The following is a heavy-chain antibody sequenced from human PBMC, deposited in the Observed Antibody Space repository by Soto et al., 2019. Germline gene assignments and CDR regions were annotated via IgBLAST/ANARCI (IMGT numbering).Heavy chain of an antibody. Sequence: SETLSLTCTVSGGSISSYYWSWIRQPPGKGLEWIGYIYYSGSTNYNPSLKSRVTISVDTSKNQFSLKLSSVTAADTAVYYCARGVAVAAPRYAFDIWGQGTMVTV. CDR1: GGSISSYY. CDR2: IYYSGST. D-gene: IGHD6-19*01. CDR3: ARGVAVAAPRYAFDI. V-gene: IGHV4-59*01. J-gene: IGHJ3*02.